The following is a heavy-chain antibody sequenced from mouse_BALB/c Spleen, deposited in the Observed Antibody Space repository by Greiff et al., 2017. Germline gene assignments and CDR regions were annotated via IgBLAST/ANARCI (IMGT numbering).Heavy chain of an antibody. Sequence: EVQRVESGPGLVKPSQSLSLTCTVTGYSITSDYAWNWIRQFPGNKLEWMGYISYSGSTSYNPSLKSRISITRDTSKNQFFLQLNSVTTEDTATYYCARGNDYYYWYFDVWGAGTTVTVSS. CDR1: GYSITSDYA. V-gene: IGHV3-2*02. CDR2: ISYSGST. CDR3: ARGNDYYYWYFDV. J-gene: IGHJ1*01. D-gene: IGHD2-4*01.